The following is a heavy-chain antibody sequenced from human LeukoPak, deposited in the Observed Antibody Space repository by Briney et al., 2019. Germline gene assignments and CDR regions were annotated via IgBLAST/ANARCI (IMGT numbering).Heavy chain of an antibody. CDR2: TLPDGSYE. D-gene: IGHD2-8*01. CDR3: TTKWY. Sequence: PGGSLRLSCAASGFTFSSYWMSWVRQAPGKGLEWVANTLPDGSYEHYVDSVKGRFTISRDNAKNSLSLQMNSLRTEDTAVYYCTTKWYWGQGTLVTVSS. J-gene: IGHJ4*02. CDR1: GFTFSSYW. V-gene: IGHV3-7*01.